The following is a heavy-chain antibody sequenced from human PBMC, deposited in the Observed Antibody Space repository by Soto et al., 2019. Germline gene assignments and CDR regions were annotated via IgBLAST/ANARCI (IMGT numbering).Heavy chain of an antibody. CDR1: GFTFSSYS. Sequence: PGGSLRLSCAASGFTFSSYSMNWVRQAPGKGLEWVSSISSSSSYIYYADSVKGRFTISRDNAKNSLYLQMNSLRAEDTAVYYCARDSESIPWSYYYYYMDVWGKGTTVTVSS. D-gene: IGHD1-1*01. CDR2: ISSSSSYI. J-gene: IGHJ6*03. V-gene: IGHV3-21*01. CDR3: ARDSESIPWSYYYYYMDV.